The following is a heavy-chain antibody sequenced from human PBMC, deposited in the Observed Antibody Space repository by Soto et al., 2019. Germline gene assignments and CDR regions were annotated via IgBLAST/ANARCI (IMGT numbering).Heavy chain of an antibody. CDR2: ISGGATST. CDR3: AKGPTLVFPQLGN. J-gene: IGHJ4*02. V-gene: IGHV3-23*01. CDR1: GFTFSNFA. Sequence: EVQLLESGGGLVQPGGSLRLSCAASGFTFSNFAMSWVRQAPGKGLEWVSAISGGATSTYYADIVKGRFTTSRDNAKNTLSLQMNGVRVEDTALYYCAKGPTLVFPQLGNWGPGTLVTVSP. D-gene: IGHD2-2*01.